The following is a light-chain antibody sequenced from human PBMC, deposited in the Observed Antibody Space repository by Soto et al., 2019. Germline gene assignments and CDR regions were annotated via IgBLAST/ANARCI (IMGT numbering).Light chain of an antibody. CDR2: GAS. CDR3: QQYYSYPSIT. Sequence: EIVLPQSTGTLSLSPGERATLSCRASQTVGGTSLAWYQQKPGQAPRLVIYGASNRATGIPDRFSGSGSGTEFTLTISSLQPEDFATYYCQQYYSYPSITFGQGTRLEI. J-gene: IGKJ5*01. V-gene: IGKV3-20*01. CDR1: QTVGGTS.